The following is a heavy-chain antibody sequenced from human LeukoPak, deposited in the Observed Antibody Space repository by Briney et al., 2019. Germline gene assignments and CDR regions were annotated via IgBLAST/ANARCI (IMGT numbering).Heavy chain of an antibody. Sequence: GGSLRLSCAASGFTFDEYGMSWGRQAPGEGLEWVSGINWNGGSTGYADSVKGRFTISRDNTKKSLYRQMNSLRAVDTAVYYCARDGETATTVTCFDYWGQGTLVTVSS. V-gene: IGHV3-20*04. J-gene: IGHJ4*02. CDR3: ARDGETATTVTCFDY. CDR1: GFTFDEYG. CDR2: INWNGGST. D-gene: IGHD4-17*01.